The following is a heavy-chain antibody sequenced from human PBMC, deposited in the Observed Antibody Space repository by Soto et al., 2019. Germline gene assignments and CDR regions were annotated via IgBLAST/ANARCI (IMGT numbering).Heavy chain of an antibody. CDR2: IYYSGST. J-gene: IGHJ6*02. V-gene: IGHV4-59*08. CDR1: GGSISSYY. Sequence: QVQLQESGPGLAKPSETLSLTCTVSGGSISSYYWSWIRQPPGKGLEWIGYIYYSGSTNYNPSLKSRVTISVDTSKNQFSLKLSSVTAADTAVYYCARRVGYEPEVNYYYYGMDVWGQGTTVTVSS. D-gene: IGHD5-12*01. CDR3: ARRVGYEPEVNYYYYGMDV.